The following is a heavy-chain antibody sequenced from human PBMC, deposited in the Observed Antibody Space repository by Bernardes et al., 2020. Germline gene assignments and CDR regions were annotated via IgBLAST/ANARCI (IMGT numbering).Heavy chain of an antibody. V-gene: IGHV3-48*02. D-gene: IGHD6-19*01. Sequence: GGSLRLSCAASGFTFSSYSMNWLRQAPGTGLEWVSYISSSVRTIHYADSVKGRFTISRDNAKNSLYLQMNSLRDEDTAVYYCARDWDSSGRAFDYWGQGTLVTVSS. CDR2: ISSSVRTI. CDR3: ARDWDSSGRAFDY. CDR1: GFTFSSYS. J-gene: IGHJ4*02.